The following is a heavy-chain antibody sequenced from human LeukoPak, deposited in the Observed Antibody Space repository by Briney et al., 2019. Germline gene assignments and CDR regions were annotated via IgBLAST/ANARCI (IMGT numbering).Heavy chain of an antibody. CDR2: FDPEEGET. CDR3: AIIPLTVVTPLDV. D-gene: IGHD4-23*01. J-gene: IGHJ6*02. V-gene: IGHV1-24*01. CDR1: GHSLAELA. Sequence: ASVKVSCKVSGHSLAELAMHWVRQAPGKGLEWGGGFDPEEGETFYAQEVLGRVSMTADTSTDTAYMELSSLTSEDTAVYYCAIIPLTVVTPLDVWGQGTTVTVSS.